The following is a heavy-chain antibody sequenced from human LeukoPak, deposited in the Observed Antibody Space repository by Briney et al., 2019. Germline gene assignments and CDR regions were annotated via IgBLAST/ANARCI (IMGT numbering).Heavy chain of an antibody. V-gene: IGHV4-34*01. CDR3: ARERASNNHDNWFDP. J-gene: IGHJ5*02. CDR1: GASFNDYY. Sequence: SETLSLTCAVYGASFNDYYWSWIRHSPTKGLEWIGEVNHSGSDKYNPYLKSRVTISAEKSKNQFFRRLSPVAAADSGVYYCARERASNNHDNWFDPWGQGTLVTVSS. CDR2: VNHSGSD.